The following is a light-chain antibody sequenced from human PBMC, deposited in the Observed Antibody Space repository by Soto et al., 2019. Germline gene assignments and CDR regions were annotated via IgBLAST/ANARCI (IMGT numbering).Light chain of an antibody. J-gene: IGKJ1*01. Sequence: EIVMTQSPATLSVSPGERATLSCRASQRFSSNLAWYQQKPGQAPRLLIYGASTRATGIPARFSGSGSGTEFTLTISSLQSEDFVVYYCQQYNNWPRTFGQGTKVEIK. V-gene: IGKV3-15*01. CDR2: GAS. CDR3: QQYNNWPRT. CDR1: QRFSSN.